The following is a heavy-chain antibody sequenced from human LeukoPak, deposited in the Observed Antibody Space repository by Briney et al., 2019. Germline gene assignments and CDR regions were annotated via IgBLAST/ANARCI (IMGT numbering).Heavy chain of an antibody. J-gene: IGHJ4*02. CDR1: GFTFSNYW. CDR3: ARALTMVRGYDY. Sequence: GGSLRLSCAASGFTFSNYWMSWVRQAPGKGLEWVANIKQDGSEKYYVDSVKGRFTISRDNAKNSLYLQMNSLRAEETAVYYCARALTMVRGYDYWGQGTLVTVSS. D-gene: IGHD3-10*01. V-gene: IGHV3-7*04. CDR2: IKQDGSEK.